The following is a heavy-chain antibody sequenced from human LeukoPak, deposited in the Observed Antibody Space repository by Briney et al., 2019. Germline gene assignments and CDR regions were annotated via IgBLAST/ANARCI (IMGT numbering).Heavy chain of an antibody. CDR1: GGSISNYY. Sequence: SETLSLTCTVSGGSISNYYWSWIRQPPGKGLEWIGYIYYSGSTNYNPSLKSRVTISVDTSKNQFSLKLSSVTAADTAVYCCARVGGTNYYYYGMDVWGQGTTVTVSS. CDR3: ARVGGTNYYYYGMDV. CDR2: IYYSGST. V-gene: IGHV4-59*01. J-gene: IGHJ6*02. D-gene: IGHD1-26*01.